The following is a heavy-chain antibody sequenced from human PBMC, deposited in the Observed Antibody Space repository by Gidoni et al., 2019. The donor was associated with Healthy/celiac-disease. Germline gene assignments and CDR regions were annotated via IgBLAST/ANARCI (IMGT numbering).Heavy chain of an antibody. D-gene: IGHD4-17*01. Sequence: EVQLVESGGGLVQPGGSLRLSCAASGFTFSSYEMNWVRQAPGKGLEWVSYISSSGSTIYYADSVKGRFTISRDNAKNSLYLQMNSLRAEDTAVYYCARAGDYGDYVGWFDPWGQGTLVTVSS. CDR1: GFTFSSYE. J-gene: IGHJ5*02. CDR2: ISSSGSTI. CDR3: ARAGDYGDYVGWFDP. V-gene: IGHV3-48*03.